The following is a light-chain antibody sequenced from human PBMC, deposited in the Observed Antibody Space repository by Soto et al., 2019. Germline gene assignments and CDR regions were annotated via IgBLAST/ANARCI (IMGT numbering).Light chain of an antibody. J-gene: IGLJ1*01. CDR2: DVY. Sequence: QSVLTQPASVSGSPGQSIAISCTGVRTDVDGYDYVSWYQQPPGQAPQLLIYDVYNRPSGVSHRFSGSKSGDTASLTISGLQAEDEADYYCTSYTSSTPFYVFGTGTKVTVL. CDR3: TSYTSSTPFYV. V-gene: IGLV2-14*03. CDR1: RTDVDGYDY.